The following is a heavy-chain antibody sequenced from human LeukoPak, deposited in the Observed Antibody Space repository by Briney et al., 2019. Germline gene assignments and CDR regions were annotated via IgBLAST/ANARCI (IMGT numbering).Heavy chain of an antibody. Sequence: PGGSLRLSCAASGFTFSSYSMNWVRQAPGKGLEWVSYISSSSSTIYYADSVKGRFTISRDNAKNSLYLQMNSLRAEDTAVYFCAKQSAGSSTWYSLHFDYWGEGTRVTVSS. CDR2: ISSSSSTI. V-gene: IGHV3-48*01. D-gene: IGHD6-13*01. CDR1: GFTFSSYS. J-gene: IGHJ4*02. CDR3: AKQSAGSSTWYSLHFDY.